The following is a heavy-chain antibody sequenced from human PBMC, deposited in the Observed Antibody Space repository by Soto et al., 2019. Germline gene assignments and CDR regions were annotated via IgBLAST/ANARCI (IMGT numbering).Heavy chain of an antibody. D-gene: IGHD3-10*01. CDR3: ERGRSFSLVGVPLDS. Sequence: PSETLSLTGGVSGFSIQTSYFWRWIRQPPGKGLEWIGLISHSGRSISHPSFASRATISLDTTNNAFSLTLKSVTAADTAVYYCERGRSFSLVGVPLDSWGQGTLVTVSS. CDR1: GFSIQTSYF. J-gene: IGHJ4*02. CDR2: ISHSGRS. V-gene: IGHV4-38-2*01.